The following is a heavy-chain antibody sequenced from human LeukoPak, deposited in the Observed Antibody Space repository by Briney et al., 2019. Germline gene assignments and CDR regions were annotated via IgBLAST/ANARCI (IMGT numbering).Heavy chain of an antibody. V-gene: IGHV3-30*02. Sequence: GSSLRLSFGAPEITFSSSAMHWVRKGPGKGLEWVAYIAHHGNNKYYADSVKGRFTISRDNSKGSLYLQMNSLRADDTAVYYCAKDGSWSCTDWGQGTLVRVSS. CDR2: IAHHGNNK. CDR1: EITFSSSA. D-gene: IGHD2-8*02. J-gene: IGHJ4*02. CDR3: AKDGSWSCTD.